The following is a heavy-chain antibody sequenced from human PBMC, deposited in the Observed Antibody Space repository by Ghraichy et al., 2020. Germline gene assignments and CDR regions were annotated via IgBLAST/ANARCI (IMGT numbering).Heavy chain of an antibody. CDR2: IYSSGIT. J-gene: IGHJ2*01. V-gene: IGHV4-59*08. CDR1: GGSISSYY. CDR3: ARRSYGDFVNWYFDL. Sequence: TLSLTCTVSGGSISSYYWSWIRQPPGKGLEWIGYIYSSGITNYNPSLKSRVTISVDTSENQFSLKLISVTAADTAVYYCARRSYGDFVNWYFDLWGRGTLVTVSS. D-gene: IGHD4-17*01.